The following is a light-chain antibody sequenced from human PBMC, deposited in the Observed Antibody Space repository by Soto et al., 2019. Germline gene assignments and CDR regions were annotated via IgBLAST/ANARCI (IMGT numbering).Light chain of an antibody. CDR3: SSYTSTTTRV. CDR1: SSDVGGYNY. V-gene: IGLV2-14*03. Sequence: QSAGTQPGSVSGSPGQEIAISCTGTSSDVGGYNYVSWYQQHPGKGPKLMIYEVSNRPSGVSNRFSGSKSGNTATLTISGLQAEDEADYYCSSYTSTTTRVFGTGTKVTVL. J-gene: IGLJ1*01. CDR2: EVS.